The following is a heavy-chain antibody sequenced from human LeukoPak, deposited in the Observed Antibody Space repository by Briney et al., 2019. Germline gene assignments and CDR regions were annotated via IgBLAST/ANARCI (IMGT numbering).Heavy chain of an antibody. D-gene: IGHD5-18*01. CDR1: GGSFSGYY. Sequence: SSETLSLTCAVYGGSFSGYYWSWIRQPPGKGLEWIGEINHSGSTNYNPSLKSRVTISVDTSKNQFSLKLSSVTAADTAVYYCARQTAHGYYFDYWGQGTLVTVSS. CDR2: INHSGST. V-gene: IGHV4-34*01. CDR3: ARQTAHGYYFDY. J-gene: IGHJ4*02.